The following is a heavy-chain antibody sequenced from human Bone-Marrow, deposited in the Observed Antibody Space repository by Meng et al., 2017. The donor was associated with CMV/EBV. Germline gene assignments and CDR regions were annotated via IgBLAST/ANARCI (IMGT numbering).Heavy chain of an antibody. V-gene: IGHV3-30-3*01. D-gene: IGHD3-22*01. CDR2: ISYDGSNK. J-gene: IGHJ3*02. CDR3: ARVIGQDDGFDI. CDR1: GFTFSSYA. Sequence: GESLKISCAASGFTFSSYAMHWVRQAPGKGLEWVAVISYDGSNKYYADSVKGRFTITRDNSKNTLYLQMNSLRAEDTAVYYCARVIGQDDGFDIWGQGTMVTVSS.